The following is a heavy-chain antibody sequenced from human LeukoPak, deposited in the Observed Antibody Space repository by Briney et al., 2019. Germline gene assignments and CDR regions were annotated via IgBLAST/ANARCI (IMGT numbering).Heavy chain of an antibody. CDR1: GGTFNSYA. CDR3: ARKYDILTGNDNWFHP. V-gene: IGHV1-2*02. J-gene: IGHJ5*02. CDR2: INPNSGGT. Sequence: ASVKVSCKASGGTFNSYAISWVRQAPGQGLEWMGWINPNSGGTNYAQKFQGRVTMTRDTSISTAYMELSRLRSDDTAVYYCARKYDILTGNDNWFHPWGQGTLVTVSS. D-gene: IGHD3-9*01.